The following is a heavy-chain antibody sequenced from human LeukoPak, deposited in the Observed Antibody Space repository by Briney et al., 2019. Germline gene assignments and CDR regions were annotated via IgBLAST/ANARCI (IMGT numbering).Heavy chain of an antibody. V-gene: IGHV3-7*01. CDR3: ARGIVEVVGASDHFDY. J-gene: IGHJ4*02. D-gene: IGHD2-15*01. Sequence: GGSLRHSCVASGFTFSTYWMNWVRQAPGKGLERVGTISPDGSGKYYVDSVKGRVTISRDNAKTSLYLQIDSLRADDTALYFCARGIVEVVGASDHFDYWGQGTLITVSS. CDR1: GFTFSTYW. CDR2: ISPDGSGK.